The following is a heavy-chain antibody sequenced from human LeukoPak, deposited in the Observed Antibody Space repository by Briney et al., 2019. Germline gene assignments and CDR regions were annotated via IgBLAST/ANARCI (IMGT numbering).Heavy chain of an antibody. CDR1: GYTFTGYY. CDR2: INPNSGGT. J-gene: IGHJ6*03. Sequence: GASVKVSCKASGYTFTGYYMHWVRQAPGQGLEWMGWINPNSGGTNYAQKFQGRVTMTRDTSISTAYMELSGLRSDDTAVYYCARDHSYGYYYYYMDVWGKGTTVTVSS. D-gene: IGHD5-18*01. V-gene: IGHV1-2*02. CDR3: ARDHSYGYYYYYMDV.